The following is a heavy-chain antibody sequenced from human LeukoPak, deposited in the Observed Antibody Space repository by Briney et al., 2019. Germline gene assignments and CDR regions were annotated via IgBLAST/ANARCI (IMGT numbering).Heavy chain of an antibody. CDR2: INEDGSEK. Sequence: GGSLRLSCAASGFTFSSYWMSWVSQAPGKGLEWVANINEDGSEKYYVDSVKGRFTISRDNAKNSLYLQMNSLRAEDTAVYYCASEKYCVTWGQGTLVAVSS. V-gene: IGHV3-7*01. CDR3: ASEKYCVT. CDR1: GFTFSSYW. D-gene: IGHD2-21*01. J-gene: IGHJ5*02.